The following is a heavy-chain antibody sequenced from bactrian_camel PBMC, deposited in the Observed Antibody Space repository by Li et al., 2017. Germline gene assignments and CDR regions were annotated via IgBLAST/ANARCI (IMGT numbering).Heavy chain of an antibody. V-gene: IGHV3S53*01. Sequence: HVQLVESGGDSVQAGGSLRLTCEGSGGFHSIWCMAWFRQLPGKQREGVANIDFDGRTGYADSVKGRFTISRDNAKNILSLQIDSLKPEDSAMYYCAADGGRWKHPSGSCLVAHEYDYWGQGTQVTVS. CDR2: IDFDGRT. CDR3: AADGGRWKHPSGSCLVAHEYDY. CDR1: GGFHSIWC. J-gene: IGHJ4*01. D-gene: IGHD2*01.